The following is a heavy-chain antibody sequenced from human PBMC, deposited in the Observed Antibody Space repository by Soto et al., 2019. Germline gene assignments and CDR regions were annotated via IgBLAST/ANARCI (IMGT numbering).Heavy chain of an antibody. CDR1: GFTFSSYW. V-gene: IGHV3-74*01. J-gene: IGHJ4*02. CDR3: SIHGYWSGGSCNPTDY. D-gene: IGHD2-15*01. CDR2: INSDGSST. Sequence: GGSLRLSCAASGFTFSSYWMHWVRQAPGKGLVWVSRINSDGSSTSYADSVKGRFTISRDNAKNTLYLQMNSLRAEDTAVYYCSIHGYWSGGSCNPTDYWCQGTLGTVSS.